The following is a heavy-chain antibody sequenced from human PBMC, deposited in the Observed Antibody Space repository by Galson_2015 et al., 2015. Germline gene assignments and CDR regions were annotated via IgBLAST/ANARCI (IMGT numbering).Heavy chain of an antibody. J-gene: IGHJ4*02. CDR2: INAGNGNT. CDR3: ATSSYRSGWYVVGYFDY. CDR1: GYTFTSYA. V-gene: IGHV1-3*01. Sequence: SVKVSCKASGYTFTSYAMHWVRQAPGQRLEWMGWINAGNGNTKYSQKFQGRVTMAEDTSTDTAYMELSSLRSEDTAVYYCATSSYRSGWYVVGYFDYWGQGTLVTVSS. D-gene: IGHD6-19*01.